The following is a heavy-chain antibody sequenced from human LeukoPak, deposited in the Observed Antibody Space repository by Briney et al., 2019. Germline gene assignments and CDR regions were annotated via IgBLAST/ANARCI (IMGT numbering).Heavy chain of an antibody. CDR2: IDWDDAK. V-gene: IGHV2-70*11. Sequence: SGPTLVNPAQTLTLTCTFSGFSLSTSGMYVSWIRQPPGKAQKWLARIDWDDAKYYSPSLKTRLTISKDTSKNQVVLTMTNMDPVDTATYYCARMRRYSSSWYPTNYWGQGTLVTVSS. CDR1: GFSLSTSGMY. CDR3: ARMRRYSSSWYPTNY. D-gene: IGHD6-13*01. J-gene: IGHJ4*02.